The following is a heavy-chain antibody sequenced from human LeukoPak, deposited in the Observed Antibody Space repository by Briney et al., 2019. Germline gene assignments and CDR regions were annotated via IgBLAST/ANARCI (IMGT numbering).Heavy chain of an antibody. CDR2: IYYSGST. CDR3: ARDRSPEGYYDSSHWDYYHGMDV. J-gene: IGHJ6*02. V-gene: IGHV4-59*01. CDR1: GGSINYYY. Sequence: PSETLSLTCTVSGGSINYYYWMWIRQPPGKGLEWIGYIYYSGSTNHNPSLKSRVTISVDTSKNQFSLNLSSVTAADTAMYYCARDRSPEGYYDSSHWDYYHGMDVWGQGTTVTVSS. D-gene: IGHD3-22*01.